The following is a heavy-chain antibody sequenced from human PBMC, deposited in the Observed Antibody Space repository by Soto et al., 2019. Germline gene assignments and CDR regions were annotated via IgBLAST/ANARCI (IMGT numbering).Heavy chain of an antibody. V-gene: IGHV3-30-3*01. Sequence: GGSLRLSCAGSGFSFSEYAMHWVRQAPGKGLDWVAVVSYEGSKQYYADSVRGRFTISRDNSKNELYLQMDSLRPEDTAVYFCAKGDNLGPKTGYAFDPWGQGIMVTVSS. CDR1: GFSFSEYA. D-gene: IGHD5-12*01. CDR2: VSYEGSKQ. J-gene: IGHJ5*02. CDR3: AKGDNLGPKTGYAFDP.